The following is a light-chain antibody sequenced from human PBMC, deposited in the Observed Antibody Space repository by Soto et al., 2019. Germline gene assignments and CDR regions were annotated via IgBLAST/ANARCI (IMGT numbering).Light chain of an antibody. J-gene: IGKJ5*01. V-gene: IGKV3D-20*02. Sequence: EIVLTQSPGTLSLSPGEIATLSCRASQSVSNNYLAWYQQKPGQAPRLLIYGASNRATGIPARFSGSGSGTDFTLTISRLEPEDFAVYYCQQRSKWPITFGQGTRLEIK. CDR3: QQRSKWPIT. CDR1: QSVSNNY. CDR2: GAS.